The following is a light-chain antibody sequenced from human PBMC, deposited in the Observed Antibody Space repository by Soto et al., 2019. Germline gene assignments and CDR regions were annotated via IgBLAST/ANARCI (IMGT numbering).Light chain of an antibody. J-gene: IGLJ1*01. CDR2: EGT. V-gene: IGLV2-23*01. CDR3: CSYAGSFTYV. CDR1: SSDIGTYNL. Sequence: QSALTQPASVSGSPGQSITISCTGTSSDIGTYNLVSWYQHHPGKAPKLMIYEGTKRPSGVSNRSSGSKSGNTASLTISGLQAEDEADYYCCSYAGSFTYVFGTGTKVTVL.